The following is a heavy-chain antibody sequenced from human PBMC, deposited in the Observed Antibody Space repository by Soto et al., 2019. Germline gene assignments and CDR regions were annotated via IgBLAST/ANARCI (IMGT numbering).Heavy chain of an antibody. CDR3: TTLDSSGWHVIYYYYYMDV. CDR1: GFTFSNAW. D-gene: IGHD6-19*01. J-gene: IGHJ6*03. V-gene: IGHV3-15*01. CDR2: IKSKTDGGTT. Sequence: EVQLVESGGGLVKPGGSLRLSCAASGFTFSNAWMSWVRQAPGKGLEWVGRIKSKTDGGTTDYAAPVKGRFTISRDDSKNTLYLQMNSLKTEDTAVYYCTTLDSSGWHVIYYYYYMDVWGKGTTVTVSS.